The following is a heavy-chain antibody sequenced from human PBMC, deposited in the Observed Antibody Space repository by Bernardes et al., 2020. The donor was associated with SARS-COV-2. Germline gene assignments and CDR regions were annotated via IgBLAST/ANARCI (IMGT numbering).Heavy chain of an antibody. CDR2: IYYSGST. V-gene: IGHV4-31*03. CDR1: GGSIRSGGYY. D-gene: IGHD3-22*01. J-gene: IGHJ4*02. CDR3: ARDSSGYSYFDY. Sequence: SETLSLTCTVSGGSIRSGGYYWSWIPQHTGKGLEWIGYIYYSGSTYYNPSLSSRVTISVDTSRNQFSLKLSSVTAADTAMYYCARDSSGYSYFDYWGQGTLVTGSS.